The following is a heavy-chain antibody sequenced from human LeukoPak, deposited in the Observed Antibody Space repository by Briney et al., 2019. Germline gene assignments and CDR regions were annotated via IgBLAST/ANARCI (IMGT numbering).Heavy chain of an antibody. D-gene: IGHD3-22*01. J-gene: IGHJ4*02. CDR2: ISYGGSNK. CDR1: GFTFSSYG. Sequence: GGSLRLSCAASGFTFSSYGMHWVRQAPGKGLEWVAVISYGGSNKYFADSVKGRFTISRDNAKNSLYLQMNSLRAEDTAVYYCAREGRIYYDSSGYYNFDYWGQGTLVTVSS. V-gene: IGHV3-30*03. CDR3: AREGRIYYDSSGYYNFDY.